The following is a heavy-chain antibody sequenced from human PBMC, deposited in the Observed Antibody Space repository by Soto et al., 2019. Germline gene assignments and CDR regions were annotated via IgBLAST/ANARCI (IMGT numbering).Heavy chain of an antibody. J-gene: IGHJ6*02. CDR1: GFTFSSYA. CDR2: ISGSGGST. D-gene: IGHD3-3*01. V-gene: IGHV3-23*01. Sequence: EVQLLESGGGLVQPGGSLRLSCAASGFTFSSYAMSWVRQAPGKGLEWVSAISGSGGSTYYADSVKGRFTISRYNSKSTLYLEMNSMRAEATDVYYCAKGMAWLFFRGAGDYYYGMDVWGQGTTVTVSS. CDR3: AKGMAWLFFRGAGDYYYGMDV.